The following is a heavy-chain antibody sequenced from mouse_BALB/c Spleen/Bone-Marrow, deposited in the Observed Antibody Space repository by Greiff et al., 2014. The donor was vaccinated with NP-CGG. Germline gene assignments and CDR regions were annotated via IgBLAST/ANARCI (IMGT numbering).Heavy chain of an antibody. J-gene: IGHJ1*01. V-gene: IGHV14-3*02. D-gene: IGHD2-14*01. CDR1: GFNIKDTY. CDR3: ASYRCAWYFDV. Sequence: VQLKESGAELVKPGASVKLSCTASGFNIKDTYMHWGKKRPEQGLEWIGRIDPANGNTKYDPKFQGKATITADTSSNTAYLQLSSLTSEDTAVYYCASYRCAWYFDVWGAGTTVTVSS. CDR2: IDPANGNT.